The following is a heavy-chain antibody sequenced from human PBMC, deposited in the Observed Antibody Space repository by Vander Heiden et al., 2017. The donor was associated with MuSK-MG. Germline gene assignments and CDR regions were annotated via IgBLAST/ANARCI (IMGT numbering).Heavy chain of an antibody. Sequence: EVQLLESGGGLIQPGGSLRLSCAASGFTFSSYAMSWVRQAPEKGLEWVSVISGSGGSAYYADSVKGRFTVSRDNSKNTLYLQMNSLRAEDTAVYYCAKVPHPLGYCSSTSCSNYYGMDVWGQGTTVTVSS. CDR3: AKVPHPLGYCSSTSCSNYYGMDV. CDR2: ISGSGGSA. V-gene: IGHV3-23*01. J-gene: IGHJ6*02. CDR1: GFTFSSYA. D-gene: IGHD2-2*01.